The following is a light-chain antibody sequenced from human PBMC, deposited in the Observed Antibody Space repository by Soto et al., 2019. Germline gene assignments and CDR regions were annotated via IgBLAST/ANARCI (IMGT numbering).Light chain of an antibody. J-gene: IGKJ1*01. V-gene: IGKV3-20*01. CDR3: QQYGGSPRT. Sequence: EIVLTQSPGTLSLSPGEGATLSCRASQSVGGTFLAWYQQKGGQAPRLLIHGASNRATGIPDRFSGSGSGTDFTRTISRLEPEDYAVYYCQQYGGSPRTFGQGTKVEVK. CDR2: GAS. CDR1: QSVGGTF.